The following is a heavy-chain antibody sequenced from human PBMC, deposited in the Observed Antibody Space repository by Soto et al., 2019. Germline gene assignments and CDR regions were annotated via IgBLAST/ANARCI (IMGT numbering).Heavy chain of an antibody. V-gene: IGHV3-7*01. CDR1: GFTFSDYW. J-gene: IGHJ4*02. CDR2: INQDGTEK. Sequence: EVQLVESGGGLVQPGGSLRLSCAASGFTFSDYWMDWVPQAPGKGLEWVANINQDGTEKHYVDSVWGRFTISRDNAKNSLYLQISSLTAEDSALYYCSPRLEYWGQGTLVTVSS. CDR3: SPRLEY.